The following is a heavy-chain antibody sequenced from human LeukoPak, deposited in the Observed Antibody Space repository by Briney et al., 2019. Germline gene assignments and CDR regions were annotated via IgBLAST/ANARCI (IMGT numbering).Heavy chain of an antibody. CDR3: ARPYYGSYYMDV. CDR1: GYSISSGYY. CDR2: IYHSGST. D-gene: IGHD3-10*01. J-gene: IGHJ6*03. V-gene: IGHV4-38-2*02. Sequence: PSETLSLTCTVSGYSISSGYYWGRIRQPPGKGLEWIGSIYHSGSTYYNPSLKSRVTISVDTSKNQFSLKLSSVTAADTAVYYCARPYYGSYYMDVWGKGTTVTVSS.